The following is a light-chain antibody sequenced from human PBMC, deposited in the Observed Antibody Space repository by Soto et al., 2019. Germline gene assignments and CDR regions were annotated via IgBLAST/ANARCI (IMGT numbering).Light chain of an antibody. V-gene: IGLV1-40*01. CDR2: SNG. Sequence: QSVLTQPPSVAGAPGQRVTIPCTGTSSNIGAGHDVHWYQHLPGTAPKLLIYSNGHRPSGVPDRFSGSKSGASASLSIAGLQAEDEADFYCQSYDSSLSAYVFGSGTKLTVL. CDR3: QSYDSSLSAYV. CDR1: SSNIGAGHD. J-gene: IGLJ1*01.